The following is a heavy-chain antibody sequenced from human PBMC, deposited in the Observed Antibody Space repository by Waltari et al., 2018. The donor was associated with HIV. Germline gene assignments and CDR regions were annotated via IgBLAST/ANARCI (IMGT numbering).Heavy chain of an antibody. Sequence: VRPQEPGARVVKPAGTMSLSCAGCAVPISIHGALSCVRQAPGRGLEWFGEVDRGGRTNLKPSLKIRLALSIDKSKNQFSLRLKVVTAADTATYYCAAGEYYEFWSGLVGYLAFWGQGMLVIVSS. D-gene: IGHD3-3*01. J-gene: IGHJ4*02. CDR1: AVPISIHGA. CDR3: AAGEYYEFWSGLVGYLAF. V-gene: IGHV4-4*02. CDR2: VDRGGRT.